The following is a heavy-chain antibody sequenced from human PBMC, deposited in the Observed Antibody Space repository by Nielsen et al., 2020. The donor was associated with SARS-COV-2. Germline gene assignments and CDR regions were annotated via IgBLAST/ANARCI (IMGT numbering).Heavy chain of an antibody. Sequence: SVKVSCKASGGTFTNYGFSWVRQAPGQGPEWMGGIIPIFGETSYAQKFQGRVTITADGSSSTVYMELSSLRSEDTAVYYCATIVAAATRFDYWGQGTLVTVSS. CDR2: IIPIFGET. J-gene: IGHJ4*02. CDR1: GGTFTNYG. D-gene: IGHD2-2*01. CDR3: ATIVAAATRFDY. V-gene: IGHV1-69*13.